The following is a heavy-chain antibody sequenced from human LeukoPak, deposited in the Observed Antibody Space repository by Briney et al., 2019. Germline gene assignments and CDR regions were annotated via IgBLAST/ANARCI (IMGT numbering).Heavy chain of an antibody. V-gene: IGHV1-18*01. J-gene: IGHJ4*02. CDR1: GYTFTSIV. CDR2: ISAFNGNT. CDR3: ARGGTVVDTANPFDF. Sequence: ASVKVSCKASGYTFTSIVISWVRQAPGQGLEWMGWISAFNGNTNYAQKLQGRITMTTDTSTSTAYMELRSLRSDDTAVYYCARGGTVVDTANPFDFWGQGTLVTVSS. D-gene: IGHD5-18*01.